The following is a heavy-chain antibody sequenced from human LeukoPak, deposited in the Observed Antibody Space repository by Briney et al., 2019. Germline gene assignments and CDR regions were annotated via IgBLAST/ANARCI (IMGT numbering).Heavy chain of an antibody. CDR2: INHSGST. D-gene: IGHD4-23*01. J-gene: IGHJ3*02. CDR1: GGSFSGYY. CDR3: ATLRWDAFDI. Sequence: EPSETLSLTCAVYGGSFSGYYWSWIRQPPGKGLEWIGEINHSGSTNYNPSLKSRVTISVDTSKNQFSLKLNSVTAADTAVYYCATLRWDAFDIWGQGTMVTVSS. V-gene: IGHV4-34*01.